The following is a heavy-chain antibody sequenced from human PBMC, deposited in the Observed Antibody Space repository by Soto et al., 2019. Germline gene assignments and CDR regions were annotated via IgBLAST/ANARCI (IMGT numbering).Heavy chain of an antibody. J-gene: IGHJ4*02. V-gene: IGHV1-3*01. Sequence: ASVKVSCKASGYTFTSYAMHWVRQAPGQRLEWMGWINAGNGNTKYSQKFQSRVTITRDTSASTAYMELSSLRSEDTAVYYCAREGQKYYYDSSGSDYWGQGTLVTVSS. CDR2: INAGNGNT. CDR3: AREGQKYYYDSSGSDY. D-gene: IGHD3-22*01. CDR1: GYTFTSYA.